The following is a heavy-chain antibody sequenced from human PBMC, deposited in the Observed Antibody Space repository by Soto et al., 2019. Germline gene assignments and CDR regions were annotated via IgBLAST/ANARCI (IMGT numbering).Heavy chain of an antibody. D-gene: IGHD2-2*03. CDR2: FYPGDSTS. CDR1: GYSFISYW. CDR3: ARIIGYCRNNDCSWTFDI. Sequence: GESLKISCKTSGYSFISYWVAWVRQKPGKGLEWMGTFYPGDSTSTYSPSFQGQVTISVDKSISTAYLHLSSLKASDTAMYYCARIIGYCRNNDCSWTFDIWGPGTTVTVSS. J-gene: IGHJ3*02. V-gene: IGHV5-51*01.